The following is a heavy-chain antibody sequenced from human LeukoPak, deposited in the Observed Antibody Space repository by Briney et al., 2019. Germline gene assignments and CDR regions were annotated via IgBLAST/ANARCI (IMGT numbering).Heavy chain of an antibody. V-gene: IGHV4-38-2*02. CDR3: ARDLSSGWPYYFDY. J-gene: IGHJ4*02. CDR1: GGSISSYY. CDR2: IYHSGST. Sequence: SETLSLTCTVSGGSISSYYWGWIRQPSGKGLEWIGSIYHSGSTYCNPSLKSRVTISVDTSKNQFSLKLSSVTAADTAVYYCARDLSSGWPYYFDYWGQGTLVTVSS. D-gene: IGHD6-19*01.